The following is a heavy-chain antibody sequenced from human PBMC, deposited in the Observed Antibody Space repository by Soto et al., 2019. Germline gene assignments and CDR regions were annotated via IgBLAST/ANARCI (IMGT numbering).Heavy chain of an antibody. D-gene: IGHD3-10*01. J-gene: IGHJ3*02. CDR3: AKDMVRGVIEWNMLFDI. Sequence: HGGSLRLSCAASGFTFDDYAMHWVRQAPGKGLEWVSGISWNSGSIGYADSVKGRFTISRDNAKNSLYLQMNSLRAEDTALYYCAKDMVRGVIEWNMLFDIWGQGTMVTVSS. CDR2: ISWNSGSI. V-gene: IGHV3-9*01. CDR1: GFTFDDYA.